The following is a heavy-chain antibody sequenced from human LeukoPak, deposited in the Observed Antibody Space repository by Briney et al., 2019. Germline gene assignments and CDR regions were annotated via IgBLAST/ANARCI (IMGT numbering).Heavy chain of an antibody. CDR1: GYTFTSYA. D-gene: IGHD2-2*01. CDR2: INAGNGNT. J-gene: IGHJ5*02. CDR3: ARYGGKIVVVPAAMPAVGWFDP. Sequence: ASVKVSCKASGYTFTSYAMHWVRQAPGQRLEWMGWINAGNGNTKYSQKFQGRVTITRDTSASTAYMELSSLRSEDRAVYYCARYGGKIVVVPAAMPAVGWFDPWGQGTLVTVSS. V-gene: IGHV1-3*01.